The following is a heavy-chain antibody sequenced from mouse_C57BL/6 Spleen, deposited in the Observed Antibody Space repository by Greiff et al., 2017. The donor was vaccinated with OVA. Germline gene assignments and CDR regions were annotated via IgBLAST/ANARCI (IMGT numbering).Heavy chain of an antibody. V-gene: IGHV1-69*01. CDR3: ARFDGYYVDY. D-gene: IGHD2-3*01. Sequence: VQLQQPGAELVMPGASVKLSCKASGYTFTSYWMHWVKQRPGQGLEWIGEIDPSDSYTNYNQKFKGKSTLTVDKSSSTAYMQLSSLTSEDSAVYYCARFDGYYVDYWGQGTTRTVSS. CDR1: GYTFTSYW. CDR2: IDPSDSYT. J-gene: IGHJ2*01.